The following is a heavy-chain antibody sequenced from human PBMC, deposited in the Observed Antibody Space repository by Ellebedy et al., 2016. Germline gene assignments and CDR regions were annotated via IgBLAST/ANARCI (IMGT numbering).Heavy chain of an antibody. V-gene: IGHV3-33*01. J-gene: IGHJ3*02. Sequence: GESLKISXAASGFTFSSYGMHWVRQAPGKGLEWVAVIWYDGSNKYYADSVKGRFTISRDNSKNTLYLQMNSLRAEDTAVYYCARGKRNYYDSSGYPGDAFDIWGQGTMVTVSS. CDR1: GFTFSSYG. CDR2: IWYDGSNK. D-gene: IGHD3-22*01. CDR3: ARGKRNYYDSSGYPGDAFDI.